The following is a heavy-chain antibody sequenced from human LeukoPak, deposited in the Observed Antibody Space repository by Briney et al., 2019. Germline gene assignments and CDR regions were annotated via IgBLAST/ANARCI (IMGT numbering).Heavy chain of an antibody. CDR2: VYRSGST. CDR1: GYSISSGYH. J-gene: IGHJ4*02. V-gene: IGHV4-38-2*02. Sequence: SETLSLTCVVSGYSISSGYHWGWVRQPPGKGLEWIGSVYRSGSTYYNPSLKSRVTISVDTSKNQISLKVRSVTAADTAMYYCARENWVFDYWGQGILVTVSS. D-gene: IGHD7-27*01. CDR3: ARENWVFDY.